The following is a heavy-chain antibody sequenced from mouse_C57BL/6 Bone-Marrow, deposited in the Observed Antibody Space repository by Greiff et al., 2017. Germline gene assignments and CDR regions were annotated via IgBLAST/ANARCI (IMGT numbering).Heavy chain of an antibody. D-gene: IGHD3-1*01. Sequence: EVHLVESGGDLVKPGGSLTLSCAASGFTFSSYGMSWVRQTPDKRLEWDATISSGGSYSYYPDSVKGRFTISRDNAKNTLYLQMSSLKSEDTAMYYCARRGYPWFAYWGQGTLVTVSA. CDR2: ISSGGSYS. V-gene: IGHV5-6*01. CDR1: GFTFSSYG. CDR3: ARRGYPWFAY. J-gene: IGHJ3*01.